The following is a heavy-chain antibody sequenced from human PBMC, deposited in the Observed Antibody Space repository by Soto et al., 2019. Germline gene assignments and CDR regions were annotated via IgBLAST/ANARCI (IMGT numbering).Heavy chain of an antibody. CDR1: GGSLSSYY. J-gene: IGHJ1*01. V-gene: IGHV4-59*12. CDR2: IYYSGTT. Sequence: SETLSLTCTVSGGSLSSYYWSWIRQPPGKGLEWIGYIYYSGTTHYNPSLKSRVTISLDKSKNQFSLQLDFVTAEDTAVYYCARDRVESVYPEYFQHWGQGTLVTVSS. CDR3: ARDRVESVYPEYFQH. D-gene: IGHD2-15*01.